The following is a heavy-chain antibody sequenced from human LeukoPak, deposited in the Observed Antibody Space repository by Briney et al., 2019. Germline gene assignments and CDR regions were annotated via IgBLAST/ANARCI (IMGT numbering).Heavy chain of an antibody. J-gene: IGHJ6*03. CDR2: IRYDGSYE. CDR1: GCTFNSYG. D-gene: IGHD5-24*01. Sequence: GGSLRLSCVASGCTFNSYGMHWVRQAPGKGLEWVAFIRYDGSYEYYTDSVKGRFTISRDNSKTTLYLQMNSLRSDDPAVYYCAKDGGLHLYYYYNYMDIWGKGTTVTVSS. CDR3: AKDGGLHLYYYYNYMDI. V-gene: IGHV3-30*02.